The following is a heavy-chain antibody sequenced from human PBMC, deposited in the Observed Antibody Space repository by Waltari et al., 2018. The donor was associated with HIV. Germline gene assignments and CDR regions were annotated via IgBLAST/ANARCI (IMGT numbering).Heavy chain of an antibody. J-gene: IGHJ5*02. Sequence: QVQLRDSGPGLVKPSETLSLPCTVSGGSIPSYYWSWIRQPPGRGLEWIGYVYFSGSTKYNPSLKSRVTISVDRSKNQFSLRVNSVTAADTAVYYCARQRQQPSVAWFDPWGQGALVTVSS. D-gene: IGHD6-13*01. CDR1: GGSIPSYY. CDR2: VYFSGST. V-gene: IGHV4-59*01. CDR3: ARQRQQPSVAWFDP.